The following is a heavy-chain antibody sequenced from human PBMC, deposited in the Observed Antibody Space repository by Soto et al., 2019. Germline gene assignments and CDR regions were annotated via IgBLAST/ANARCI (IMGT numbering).Heavy chain of an antibody. J-gene: IGHJ4*02. D-gene: IGHD1-1*01. V-gene: IGHV4-31*01. CDR1: GGSISSGGYF. CDR2: IFYSGTT. Sequence: QVQLQESGPGLVKPSQTLSLTCTVSGGSISSGGYFWSWIRQPPGKGLEWIGNIFYSGTTYYNPSPKTPVNISVDTSKKPFSLKLTSVTAADTAVYFCARGVLYWGQGTLVTVSS. CDR3: ARGVLY.